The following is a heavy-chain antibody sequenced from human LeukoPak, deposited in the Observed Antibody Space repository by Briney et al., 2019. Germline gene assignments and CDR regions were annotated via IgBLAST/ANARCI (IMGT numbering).Heavy chain of an antibody. CDR3: ARARVPNDFWSGYWHHDAFDI. CDR2: INPNSGGT. D-gene: IGHD3-3*01. CDR1: GYTFTGYY. V-gene: IGHV1-2*02. Sequence: ASVKVSCKASGYTFTGYYMHWVRQAPGQGLEWMGWINPNSGGTNYAQKFQGRVTMTRDTSISTAYMELSRLRSDDTAVYYCARARVPNDFWSGYWHHDAFDIWGQGTMVTVSS. J-gene: IGHJ3*02.